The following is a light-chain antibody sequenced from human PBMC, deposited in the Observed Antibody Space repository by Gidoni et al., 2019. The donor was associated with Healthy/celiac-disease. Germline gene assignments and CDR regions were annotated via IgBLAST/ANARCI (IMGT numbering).Light chain of an antibody. J-gene: IGKJ1*01. CDR2: GAS. V-gene: IGKV3-15*01. Sequence: ILITHSTATLSVSPGEKATLSCRASQSVSSKLAWYQQRPGQAPRLLIYGASTRATGIPARFSGSGSGTEFTLTISSLQSEDFAVYYCQQYNNWPPWAFGQGTKVEMK. CDR1: QSVSSK. CDR3: QQYNNWPPWA.